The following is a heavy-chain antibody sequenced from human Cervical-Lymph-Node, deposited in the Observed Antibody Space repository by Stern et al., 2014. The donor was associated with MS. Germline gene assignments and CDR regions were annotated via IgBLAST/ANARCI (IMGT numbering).Heavy chain of an antibody. J-gene: IGHJ4*02. Sequence: QMQLQESGPGLVKPSGTLSLTCAVSGGSISSTNWWSWVRQPPGKGLEWIGDIYHSGSTNYTPSVKTRHTIPLDKPNTQSSVKLTSVTAADTAVYYCASRPFFCSSTTCYADSWGQGTLVTVSS. CDR3: ASRPFFCSSTTCYADS. CDR1: GGSISSTNW. D-gene: IGHD2-2*01. V-gene: IGHV4-4*02. CDR2: IYHSGST.